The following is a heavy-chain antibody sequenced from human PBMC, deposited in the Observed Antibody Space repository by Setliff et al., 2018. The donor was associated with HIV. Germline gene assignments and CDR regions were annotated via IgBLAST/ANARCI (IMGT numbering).Heavy chain of an antibody. J-gene: IGHJ6*03. CDR1: GGSISSHY. CDR2: YSGST. Sequence: ETLSLTCTVSGGSISSHYWSWIRQPPGKGLEWIGYYSGSTNYNPSLKSRVTISVDTSKNQFSLKLSSVTAADTAVYYCARDAVTGTPGGYYFYYMDVWGKGTTVTVSS. D-gene: IGHD1-1*01. CDR3: ARDAVTGTPGGYYFYYMDV. V-gene: IGHV4-59*11.